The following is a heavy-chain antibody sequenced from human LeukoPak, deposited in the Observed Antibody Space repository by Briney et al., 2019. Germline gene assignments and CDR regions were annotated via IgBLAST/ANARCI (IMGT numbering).Heavy chain of an antibody. V-gene: IGHV3-30*03. D-gene: IGHD4-23*01. J-gene: IGHJ3*01. CDR1: GFTFSSYG. Sequence: GGSLRLSCAASGFTFSSYGMHWVRQAPGKGLEWVAVISYDGSNKYYADSVKGRFTISRDNSKNTLYLQMNSLRAEDTAVYYCARERWLGSSRAFDLWGQGTMVTVSS. CDR3: ARERWLGSSRAFDL. CDR2: ISYDGSNK.